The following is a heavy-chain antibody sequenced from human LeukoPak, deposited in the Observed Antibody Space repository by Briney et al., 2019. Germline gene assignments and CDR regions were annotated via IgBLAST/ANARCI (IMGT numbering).Heavy chain of an antibody. J-gene: IGHJ6*02. Sequence: SETLSLTCAVSGGSISSGGYSWSWIRQPPGKGLEWIGYIYYSGSTYYNPSLKSRVTISVDTSKNQFSLKLSSVTAADTAVYYCARDAEYSSSSRSRGPINYYYYGMDVWGQGTTVTVSS. CDR1: GGSISSGGYS. V-gene: IGHV4-31*11. CDR2: IYYSGST. D-gene: IGHD6-6*01. CDR3: ARDAEYSSSSRSRGPINYYYYGMDV.